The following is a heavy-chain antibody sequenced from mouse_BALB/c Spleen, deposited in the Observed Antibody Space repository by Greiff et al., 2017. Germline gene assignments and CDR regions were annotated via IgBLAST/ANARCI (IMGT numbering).Heavy chain of an antibody. CDR3: ARTGYDYDGFAY. D-gene: IGHD2-4*01. CDR1: GFTFSSYT. Sequence: EVQVVESGGGLVKPGGSLKLSCAASGFTFSSYTMSWVRQTPEKRLEWVAYISNGGGSTYYPDTVKGRFTISRDNAKNTLYLQMSSLKSEDTAMYYCARTGYDYDGFAYWGQGTLVTVSA. J-gene: IGHJ3*01. CDR2: ISNGGGST. V-gene: IGHV5-12-2*01.